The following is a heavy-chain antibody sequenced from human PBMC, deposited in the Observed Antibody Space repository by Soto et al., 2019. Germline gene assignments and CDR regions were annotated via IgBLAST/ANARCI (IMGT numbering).Heavy chain of an antibody. CDR2: VYYSGST. CDR3: ARQPRGPGYGERGLYFDH. J-gene: IGHJ4*02. CDR1: GGSTNSRSDN. V-gene: IGHV4-39*01. D-gene: IGHD3-16*01. Sequence: KPSETLSLTCTVSGGSTNSRSDNWGWIRQPPGKGLEWIGSVYYSGSTHDNPSLQSRVTISVDTSRNQFSLNLISVTAADTAVYFCARQPRGPGYGERGLYFDHWGQGTLVTVSS.